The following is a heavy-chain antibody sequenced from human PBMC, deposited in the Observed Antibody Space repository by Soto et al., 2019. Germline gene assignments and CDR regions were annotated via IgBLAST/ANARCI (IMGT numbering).Heavy chain of an antibody. CDR2: INAGNGNT. J-gene: IGHJ2*01. Sequence: ASVKVSCKASGYTFTSYAMHWVRQAPGQRLEWMGWINAGNGNTKYSQKFQGRVTITRDTSASTAYMELSRLRSVDTAVYYCARGGNLYWYLDLWGRGTLVTVS. D-gene: IGHD1-26*01. CDR3: ARGGNLYWYLDL. CDR1: GYTFTSYA. V-gene: IGHV1-3*01.